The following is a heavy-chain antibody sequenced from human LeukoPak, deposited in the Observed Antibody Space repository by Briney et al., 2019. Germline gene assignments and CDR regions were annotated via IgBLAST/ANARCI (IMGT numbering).Heavy chain of an antibody. CDR1: GGSISSSSYY. J-gene: IGHJ4*02. CDR3: ARNLGGSEGFDY. D-gene: IGHD1-26*01. CDR2: IYYSGST. Sequence: SETLSLTCTVSGGSISSSSYYWGWIRQPPGKGLEWIGSIYYSGSTYYNPSLKSRVTISVDTSKNQFSLKLSSVTAADTAVYYCARNLGGSEGFDYWGQGTLVTVSS. V-gene: IGHV4-39*01.